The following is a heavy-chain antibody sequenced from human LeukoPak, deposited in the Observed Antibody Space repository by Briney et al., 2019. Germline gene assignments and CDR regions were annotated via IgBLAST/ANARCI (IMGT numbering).Heavy chain of an antibody. V-gene: IGHV4-39*01. CDR1: GGSISSSSYY. D-gene: IGHD2-15*01. Sequence: PSETLSLTCTVSGGSISSSSYYWGWIRQPPGKGLEWIGSIYYSGSTYYDPSLKSRVTISVDTSKNQFSLKLSSVTAADTAVYYCAGYLCSGGSCYSGFDYWGQGTLVAVSS. J-gene: IGHJ4*02. CDR3: AGYLCSGGSCYSGFDY. CDR2: IYYSGST.